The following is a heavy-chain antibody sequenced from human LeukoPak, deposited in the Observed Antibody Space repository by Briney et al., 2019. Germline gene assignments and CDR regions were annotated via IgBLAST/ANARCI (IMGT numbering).Heavy chain of an antibody. CDR1: GGSLSTYS. V-gene: IGHV4-59*01. CDR2: IYYGGTT. D-gene: IGHD4-23*01. CDR3: ARDTTVASRMKH. Sequence: SETLSLTCSVSGGSLSTYSWSWVRQSPGKRLEWIGYIYYGGTTNYNPSLKSRVTISADTAKNQFSLRLRSVTAADTAIYYCARDTTVASRMKHWGQGTLVTVSS. J-gene: IGHJ4*02.